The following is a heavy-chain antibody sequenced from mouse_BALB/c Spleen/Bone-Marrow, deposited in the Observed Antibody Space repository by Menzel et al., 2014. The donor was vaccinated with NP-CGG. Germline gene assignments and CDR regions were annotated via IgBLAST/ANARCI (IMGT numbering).Heavy chain of an antibody. D-gene: IGHD2-4*01. J-gene: IGHJ3*01. CDR3: TSLEYDWIAY. CDR2: IKLKSNNYAT. V-gene: IGHV6-6*02. Sequence: EVKLMESGGGLVQPGGSMKLSCVASGFTFSNYWMNWVRQSPEKGLEWVAEIKLKSNNYATHYAVSVKGSFTISRDDSKSSVYLQKSNLRAEDTGIYCCTSLEYDWIAYWGQGSLVTVSA. CDR1: GFTFSNYW.